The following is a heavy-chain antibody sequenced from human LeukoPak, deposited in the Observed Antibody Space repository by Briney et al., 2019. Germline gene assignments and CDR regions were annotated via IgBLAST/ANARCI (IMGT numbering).Heavy chain of an antibody. CDR2: TSYDGSNK. J-gene: IGHJ4*02. Sequence: PGRSLRLSCAASGFTFSSYGMHWVRLAPGKGLEWVAVTSYDGSNKHYGDYVKGRFTISRDNSKNTLYLQMNSLRAEDTAVYYCAKDYCSSTSCYFDYWGQGTLVTVSS. V-gene: IGHV3-30*18. CDR3: AKDYCSSTSCYFDY. D-gene: IGHD2-2*01. CDR1: GFTFSSYG.